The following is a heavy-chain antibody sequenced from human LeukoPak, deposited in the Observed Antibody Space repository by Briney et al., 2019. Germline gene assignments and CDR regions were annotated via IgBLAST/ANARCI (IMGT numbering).Heavy chain of an antibody. CDR3: ARVVPAATFDY. CDR2: IYYSGST. CDR1: GGSFSGYY. V-gene: IGHV4-34*09. Sequence: SETLSLTCAVYGGSFSGYYWSWIRQPPGKGLEWIGYIYYSGSTYYNPSLKSRVTISVDTSKNQFSLKLSSVTAADTAVYYCARVVPAATFDYWGQGTLVTVSS. D-gene: IGHD2-2*01. J-gene: IGHJ4*02.